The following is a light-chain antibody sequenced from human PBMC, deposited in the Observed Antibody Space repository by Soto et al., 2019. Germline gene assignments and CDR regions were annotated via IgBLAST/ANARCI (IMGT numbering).Light chain of an antibody. CDR2: LGS. CDR3: MQALQTPTT. Sequence: DIVTTQSPLSLPVTPGEPASISCRSSQSLLHSNGYNYLDWYLQKPGQSPQLLIYLGSNRASGVPDRFSGSGSGTDFTLKISRVEAEDVGVYYCMQALQTPTTFGQGTKVEIK. V-gene: IGKV2-28*01. CDR1: QSLLHSNGYNY. J-gene: IGKJ1*01.